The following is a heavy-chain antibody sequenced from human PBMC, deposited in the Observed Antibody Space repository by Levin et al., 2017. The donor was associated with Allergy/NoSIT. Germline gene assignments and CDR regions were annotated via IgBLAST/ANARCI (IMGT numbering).Heavy chain of an antibody. Sequence: GGSLRLSCAASGFTFDDYAMHWVRQAPGKGLEWVSGISWNSGSIGYADSVKGRFTISRDNAKNSLYLQMNSLRAEDTALYYCAKDIDPYCSSTSCYTYAFDIWGQGTMVTVSS. V-gene: IGHV3-9*01. J-gene: IGHJ3*02. CDR2: ISWNSGSI. CDR1: GFTFDDYA. D-gene: IGHD2-2*02. CDR3: AKDIDPYCSSTSCYTYAFDI.